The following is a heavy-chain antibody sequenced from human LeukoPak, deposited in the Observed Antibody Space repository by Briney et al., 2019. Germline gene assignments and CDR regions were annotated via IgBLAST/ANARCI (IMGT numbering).Heavy chain of an antibody. D-gene: IGHD2-2*01. J-gene: IGHJ6*03. CDR3: ARAGIIVVPAAMRGYYYYMDV. Sequence: GRSLRLSCAASGFTFDDYGMSWVRQAPGKGLEWVSGINWNGGSTGYADSVKGRFTISRDNAKNSLYLQMNSLRAEDTALYYCARAGIIVVPAAMRGYYYYMDVWGKGTTVTVSS. CDR2: INWNGGST. V-gene: IGHV3-20*04. CDR1: GFTFDDYG.